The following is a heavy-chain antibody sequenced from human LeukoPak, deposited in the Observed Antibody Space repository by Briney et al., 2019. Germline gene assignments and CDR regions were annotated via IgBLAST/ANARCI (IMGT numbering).Heavy chain of an antibody. Sequence: SETLSLTCTVSGLSISANSWSWIRQPPGKGLEWIGYIYNSVTTNYNPSLTSRVTISVDTSKNQLSLKLSSATAADTAVYYCARGARSSDYWGQGTLVTVSS. D-gene: IGHD3-10*01. CDR2: IYNSVTT. CDR3: ARGARSSDY. CDR1: GLSISANS. V-gene: IGHV4-59*13. J-gene: IGHJ4*02.